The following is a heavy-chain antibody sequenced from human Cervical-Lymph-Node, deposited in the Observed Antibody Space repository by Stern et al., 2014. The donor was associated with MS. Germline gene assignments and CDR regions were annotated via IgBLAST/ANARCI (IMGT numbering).Heavy chain of an antibody. V-gene: IGHV1-69*01. Sequence: VQLVESGAEVKKPGSSVKVSCTASGDTFINFGISWVRQAPVQGLEWMGGFIPLFGTTEYVEKFQGRLTINADESATTVYMELSSLRSEDTAVYYCARDNDDNGMDVWGQGTTVSVSS. CDR1: GDTFINFG. J-gene: IGHJ6*02. CDR3: ARDNDDNGMDV. D-gene: IGHD1-1*01. CDR2: FIPLFGTT.